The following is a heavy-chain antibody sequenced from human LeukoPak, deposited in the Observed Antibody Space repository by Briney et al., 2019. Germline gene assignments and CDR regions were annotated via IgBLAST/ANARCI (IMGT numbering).Heavy chain of an antibody. Sequence: PSETLSLTCTVSGGSISSGSYYWSWIRQPAGKGLEWIGRIYTSGSTNYNPSLKSRVTISVDTSKNQFSLKLSSVTAADTAVYYCASRARGGYRPFDYWGQGTLVTVSS. D-gene: IGHD5-12*01. CDR2: IYTSGST. CDR1: GGSISSGSYY. CDR3: ASRARGGYRPFDY. V-gene: IGHV4-61*02. J-gene: IGHJ4*02.